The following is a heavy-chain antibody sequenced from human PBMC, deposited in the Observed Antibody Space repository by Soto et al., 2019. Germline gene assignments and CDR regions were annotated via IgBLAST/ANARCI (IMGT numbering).Heavy chain of an antibody. CDR2: INAGNGNT. Sequence: QVQLVQSGAEVKKPGASVKVSCKASGYTFTSYAMHWVRQAPGQRLEWMGWINAGNGNTKYSQKLQGRVTITRDTSASTAYMELSSLRSEDTAVYYCARGERPYCSSTSCYETSGAFDIWGQGTMVTVSS. V-gene: IGHV1-3*01. CDR1: GYTFTSYA. CDR3: ARGERPYCSSTSCYETSGAFDI. J-gene: IGHJ3*02. D-gene: IGHD2-2*01.